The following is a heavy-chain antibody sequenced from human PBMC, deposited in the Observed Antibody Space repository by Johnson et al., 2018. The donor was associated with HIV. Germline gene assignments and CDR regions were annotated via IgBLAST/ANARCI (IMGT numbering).Heavy chain of an antibody. CDR3: AREAEWEPSSPNDAFDI. CDR1: GFTFSTYA. V-gene: IGHV3-30*04. D-gene: IGHD1-26*01. J-gene: IGHJ3*02. Sequence: VQLVESGGGVVQPGRSLRLSCAASGFTFSTYAMHWVRQAPGKGLEWVAVVSYNEDKKYYADSVKGRFTISRDNSKNTLYLQMNSLRAEDTAVYYCAREAEWEPSSPNDAFDIWGQGTMVTVSS. CDR2: VSYNEDKK.